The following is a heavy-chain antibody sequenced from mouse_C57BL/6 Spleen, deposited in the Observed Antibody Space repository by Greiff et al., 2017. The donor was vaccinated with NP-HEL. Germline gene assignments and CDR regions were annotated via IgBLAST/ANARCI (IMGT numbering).Heavy chain of an antibody. J-gene: IGHJ2*01. CDR1: GYTFTSYW. CDR3: AREEYGRDY. V-gene: IGHV1-69*01. CDR2: IDPSDSNT. D-gene: IGHD2-10*02. Sequence: VQLQQPGAELVMPGASVKLSCKASGYTFTSYWMHWVKQRPGQGLEWIGEIDPSDSNTNYNQKFKGKSTLTVDKSSSTAYMQLSSLTSEDSAVYYCAREEYGRDYWGQGTTLTVSS.